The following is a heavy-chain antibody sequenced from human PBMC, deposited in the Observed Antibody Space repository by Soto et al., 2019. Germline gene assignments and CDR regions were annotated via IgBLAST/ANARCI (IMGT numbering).Heavy chain of an antibody. D-gene: IGHD3-22*01. CDR2: IYSGDST. J-gene: IGHJ4*02. CDR3: VKGEYYYDSSGYYTFDY. Sequence: GGSLRLSCAVSGFTVRSNHMSWVRQAPGKGLEWVPVIYSGDSTNCADSRRGRAAKSSDNSKRSLYLQMNRLSAEDTAVYYCVKGEYYYDSSGYYTFDYWGKGTLVTVSS. V-gene: IGHV3-53*01. CDR1: GFTVRSNH.